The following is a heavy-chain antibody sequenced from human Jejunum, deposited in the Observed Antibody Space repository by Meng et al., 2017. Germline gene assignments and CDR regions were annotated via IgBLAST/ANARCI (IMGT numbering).Heavy chain of an antibody. J-gene: IGHJ4*02. V-gene: IGHV3-30*04. Sequence: VHPVEAGGGLGKPGMSLRLSCAASGFTFSSHVMHWVRQAPGKGLEWVAVISSDGSQNSYSDSVKGRFTISRDNSKNTLYLQMNSLTLEDTAVYYCARGDGSRSSYNEYFDQWGQGTLVTVSS. D-gene: IGHD3-10*01. CDR3: ARGDGSRSSYNEYFDQ. CDR2: ISSDGSQN. CDR1: GFTFSSHV.